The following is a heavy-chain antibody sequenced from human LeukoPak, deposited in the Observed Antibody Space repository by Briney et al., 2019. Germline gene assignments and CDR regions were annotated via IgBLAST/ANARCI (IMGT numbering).Heavy chain of an antibody. V-gene: IGHV4-38-2*01. D-gene: IGHD1-20*01. Sequence: ASETLSLTCDVSGYSLSSGYYWGWIRKPPGKGLEWIGSIYQSGNSYQKSSLKSRLTLSVDTSKSNFSLKVMSVTAADTAVYYCARSPSRYNWNFDYWGQGILVTVAS. CDR2: IYQSGNS. CDR1: GYSLSSGYY. CDR3: ARSPSRYNWNFDY. J-gene: IGHJ4*02.